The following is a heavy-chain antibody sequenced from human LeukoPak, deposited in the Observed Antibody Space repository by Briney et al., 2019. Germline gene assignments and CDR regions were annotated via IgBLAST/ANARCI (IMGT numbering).Heavy chain of an antibody. CDR3: AKQRIVDYYGSGSYYNAYYFDY. Sequence: GGSLRLSCAASGFTFSSYAMSWVRQAPGKGLEWVSAISGSGGSTYYADSVKGRFTISRDNSKNTLYLQMNSLGAEDTAVYYCAKQRIVDYYGSGSYYNAYYFDYWGQGTLVTVSS. CDR1: GFTFSSYA. D-gene: IGHD3-10*01. V-gene: IGHV3-23*01. CDR2: ISGSGGST. J-gene: IGHJ4*02.